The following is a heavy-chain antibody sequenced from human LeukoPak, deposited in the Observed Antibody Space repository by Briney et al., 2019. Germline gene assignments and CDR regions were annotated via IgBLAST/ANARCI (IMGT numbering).Heavy chain of an antibody. V-gene: IGHV3-7*05. D-gene: IGHD2-2*01. CDR1: RFTLSSYW. CDR3: ARDYQGHFEY. Sequence: AGGSLILSCAASRFTLSSYWMSWVRQAPGKGLEWVANIKQDGNEKYYVDSVEGRFTISRDNAKNSLYLQMNSLRVEDTAVYYCARDYQGHFEYWGQGTLVTVSS. J-gene: IGHJ4*02. CDR2: IKQDGNEK.